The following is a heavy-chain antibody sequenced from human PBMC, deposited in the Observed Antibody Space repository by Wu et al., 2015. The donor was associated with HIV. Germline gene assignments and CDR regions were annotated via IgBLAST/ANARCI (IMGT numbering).Heavy chain of an antibody. D-gene: IGHD4-11*01. CDR3: ARLQSLHGLYXNADY. J-gene: IGHJ4*02. CDR1: GHTFTDYY. Sequence: QVQLLQSGAEVKKPGASVMVSCKASGHTFTDYYMYWVRQAPGQGLEWMGWINANRGGTKYAEKFQGRVTMTRDTAVSTAYMELNSLTSDDTAVYYCARLQSLHGLYXNADYWGQGTLSPSPQ. V-gene: IGHV1-2*02. CDR2: INANRGGT.